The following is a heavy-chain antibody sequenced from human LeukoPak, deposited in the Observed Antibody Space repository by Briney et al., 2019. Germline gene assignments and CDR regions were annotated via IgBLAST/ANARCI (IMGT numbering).Heavy chain of an antibody. CDR2: IYHSGST. CDR3: ARDYGDYVPWYFDL. J-gene: IGHJ2*01. V-gene: IGHV4-30-2*01. CDR1: GGSFSGYY. Sequence: SETLSLTCAVYGGSFSGYYWSWIRQPPGKGLEWIGYIYHSGSTYYNPSLKSRVTISVDRSKNQFSLKLSSVTAADTAVYYCARDYGDYVPWYFDLWGRGTLVTVSS. D-gene: IGHD4-17*01.